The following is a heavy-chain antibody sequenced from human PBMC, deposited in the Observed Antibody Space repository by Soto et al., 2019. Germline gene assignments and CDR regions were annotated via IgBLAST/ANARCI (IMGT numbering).Heavy chain of an antibody. V-gene: IGHV3-21*01. D-gene: IGHD3-9*01. CDR3: ASDQYDILTGYSLTYFDY. CDR2: ISSSSSYI. CDR1: GFTFSSYS. J-gene: IGHJ4*02. Sequence: PGGSLRLSCAASGFTFSSYSMNWVRQAPGKGLEWVSSISSSSSYIYYADSVKGRFTISRDNAKNSLYLQMNSLRAEDTAVYYCASDQYDILTGYSLTYFDYWGQGTLVTVSS.